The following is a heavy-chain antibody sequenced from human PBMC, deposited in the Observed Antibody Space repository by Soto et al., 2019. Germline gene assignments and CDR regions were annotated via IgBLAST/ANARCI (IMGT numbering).Heavy chain of an antibody. CDR2: IIPISGTA. V-gene: IGHV1-69*01. CDR1: GGTFSSYA. CDR3: ARSQGSSTSLEIYYYYYYGMDV. Sequence: QVQLVQSGAEVKKPGSSVKVSCKASGGTFSSYAISWVRQAPGQGLEWMGGIIPISGTANYAQKFQGRVTITAEESTSTAYMELSSLRSEDTAVYYWARSQGSSTSLEIYYYYYYGMDVWGQGNTVTVSS. J-gene: IGHJ6*02. D-gene: IGHD2-2*01.